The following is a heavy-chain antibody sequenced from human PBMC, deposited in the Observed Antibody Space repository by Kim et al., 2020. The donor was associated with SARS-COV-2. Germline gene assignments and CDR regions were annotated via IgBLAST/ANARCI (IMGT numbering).Heavy chain of an antibody. D-gene: IGHD3-22*01. CDR2: IWYDGSNK. V-gene: IGHV3-33*01. CDR3: ARCRSSYDSSGYYYGRRCWFDP. Sequence: GGSLRLSCAASGFTFSSYGMHWVRQAPGKGLEWVAVIWYDGSNKYYADSVKGRFTISRDNSKNTLYLQMNSLRAEDTAVYYCARCRSSYDSSGYYYGRRCWFDPWGQGTLVTVSS. CDR1: GFTFSSYG. J-gene: IGHJ5*02.